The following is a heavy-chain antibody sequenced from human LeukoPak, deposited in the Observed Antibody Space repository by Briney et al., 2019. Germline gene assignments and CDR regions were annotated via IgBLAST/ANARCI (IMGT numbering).Heavy chain of an antibody. D-gene: IGHD6-13*01. V-gene: IGHV4-34*01. CDR2: INHSGST. CDR1: GGSFSGYY. Sequence: SETLSLTCAVYGGSFSGYYWSWIRQPPGKGLEWIGEINHSGSTNYNPSLKSRVTISVDTSKNQFSLKPSSVTAADTAVYYCARDKIGSAHWGQGTMVTVSS. CDR3: ARDKIGSAH. J-gene: IGHJ3*01.